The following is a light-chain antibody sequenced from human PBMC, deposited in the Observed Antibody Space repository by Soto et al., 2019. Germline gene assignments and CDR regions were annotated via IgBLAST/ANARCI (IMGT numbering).Light chain of an antibody. CDR1: SSDVGSYNL. CDR3: CSYAGSSPYVV. J-gene: IGLJ2*01. V-gene: IGLV2-23*01. CDR2: EGS. Sequence: QSALTQPASVSGSPGQSITISCTGTSSDVGSYNLVSWYQQHPVKAPKLMIYEGSKRPSGVYNRFSGSKSGNTASLTISGLQAEDEADYYCCSYAGSSPYVVFGGGTKLTVL.